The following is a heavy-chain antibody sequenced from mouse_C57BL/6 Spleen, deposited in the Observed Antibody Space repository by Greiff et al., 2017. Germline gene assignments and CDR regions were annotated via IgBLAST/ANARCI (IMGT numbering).Heavy chain of an antibody. CDR3: ARESRWDTTVVAYFDY. D-gene: IGHD1-1*01. CDR1: GFTFSSYA. CDR2: ISDGGSYT. V-gene: IGHV5-4*01. Sequence: EVKVVESGGGLVKPGGSLKLSCAASGFTFSSYAMSWVRQTPEKRLEWVATISDGGSYTYYPDNVKGRFTISRDNAKNNLYLQMSHLKSEDTAMYYCARESRWDTTVVAYFDYWGQGTTLTVSS. J-gene: IGHJ2*01.